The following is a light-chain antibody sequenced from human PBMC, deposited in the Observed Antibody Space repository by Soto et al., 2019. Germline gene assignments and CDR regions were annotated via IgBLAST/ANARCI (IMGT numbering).Light chain of an antibody. J-gene: IGLJ1*01. CDR1: SSDVGGHNY. CDR2: EVS. Sequence: QSVLTQPASVSGSPGQSITISCTGTSSDVGGHNYVSWYQQHPGKAPKLMIYEVSNRPSGVSNRFSGSKSGNTASLTISGPQAEDEADYYCSSYRSSSTLYVFGTGTKVTVL. CDR3: SSYRSSSTLYV. V-gene: IGLV2-14*01.